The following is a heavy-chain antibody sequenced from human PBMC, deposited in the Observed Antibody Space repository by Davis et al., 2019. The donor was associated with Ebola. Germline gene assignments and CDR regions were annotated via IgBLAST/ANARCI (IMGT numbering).Heavy chain of an antibody. J-gene: IGHJ4*02. CDR2: IRSKANSHAT. D-gene: IGHD5-18*01. Sequence: GESLKISCAASGFTFSDSAIHWVRQASGKGLEWVGHIRSKANSHATVYTESLKGRFSISRDDSKNTAYLQMNGLKTEDTAIYFCVRHADSIDYWGQGTLVTVSS. CDR1: GFTFSDSA. CDR3: VRHADSIDY. V-gene: IGHV3-73*01.